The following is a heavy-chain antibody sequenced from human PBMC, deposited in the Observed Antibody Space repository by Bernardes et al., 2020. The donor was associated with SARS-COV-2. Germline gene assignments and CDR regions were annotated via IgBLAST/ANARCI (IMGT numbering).Heavy chain of an antibody. V-gene: IGHV1-46*01. CDR3: ASGYDPAFDY. CDR1: GYTFPSYY. Sequence: ASVKVSCKASGYTFPSYYMHWVRQAPGQGLAWMGIINPSGGSTSYAQIFQGRITMTRDTSTSTVYMELSSLRSEDTAVYYCASGYDPAFDYWGQGTLVTVSS. CDR2: INPSGGST. D-gene: IGHD2-2*01. J-gene: IGHJ4*02.